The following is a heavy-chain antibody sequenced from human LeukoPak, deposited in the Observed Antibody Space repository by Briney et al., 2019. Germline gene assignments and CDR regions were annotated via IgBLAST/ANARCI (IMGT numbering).Heavy chain of an antibody. CDR2: FDPEDGET. CDR3: ATEGSGSYYYYMDV. D-gene: IGHD6-19*01. J-gene: IGHJ6*03. V-gene: IGHV1-24*01. Sequence: ASVKVSCKVSGYTLTELSMHWVRQAPGKGLEWMGGFDPEDGETIYAHKFPGRVTMTEDTSTDTAYMELSSLRSEDTAVYYCATEGSGSYYYYMDVWGKGTTVTVSS. CDR1: GYTLTELS.